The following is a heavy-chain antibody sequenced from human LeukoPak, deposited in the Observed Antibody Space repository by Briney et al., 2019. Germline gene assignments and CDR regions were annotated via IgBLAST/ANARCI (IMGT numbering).Heavy chain of an antibody. D-gene: IGHD6-13*01. V-gene: IGHV4-59*12. J-gene: IGHJ5*02. CDR2: IYYSGST. Sequence: SETLSLTCAVYGGSFSGYYWSWIRQPPGKGLEWIGYIYYSGSTNYNPSLKSRVTISVDTSKNQFSLKLSSVTAADTAVYYCARFPSSRGWFDPWGQGTLVTVSS. CDR3: ARFPSSRGWFDP. CDR1: GGSFSGYY.